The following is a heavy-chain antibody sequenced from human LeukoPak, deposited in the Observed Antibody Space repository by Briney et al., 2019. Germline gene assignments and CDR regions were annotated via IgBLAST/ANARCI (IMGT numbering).Heavy chain of an antibody. V-gene: IGHV4-39*07. D-gene: IGHD2-15*01. CDR3: AKGSDCSSANCPAGYFDL. CDR1: GGSISSSNYY. CDR2: MYYSGNT. J-gene: IGHJ2*01. Sequence: SETLSLTCTVSGGSISSSNYYWGWLRQPPGTGLEWIGSMYYSGNTDYNPSLKSRVTISVDTSKNQFSLKLSSVTAADTAVYYCAKGSDCSSANCPAGYFDLWGRGTLVTVSS.